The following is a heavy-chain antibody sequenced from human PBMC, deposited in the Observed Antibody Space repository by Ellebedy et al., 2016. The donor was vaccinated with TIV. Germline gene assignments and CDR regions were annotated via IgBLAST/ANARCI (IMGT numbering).Heavy chain of an antibody. D-gene: IGHD1-26*01. CDR2: ICGGTI. CDR1: GITFSAFS. Sequence: PGGSLRLSCAASGITFSAFSMNWARQAPGKGLEWISYICGGTIYYADSVKGRFTISRDNAKNSLYLQMNSLRAEDTAEYYCTRDGVYSRLYFDSWGQGTLVTVSS. CDR3: TRDGVYSRLYFDS. J-gene: IGHJ4*02. V-gene: IGHV3-48*04.